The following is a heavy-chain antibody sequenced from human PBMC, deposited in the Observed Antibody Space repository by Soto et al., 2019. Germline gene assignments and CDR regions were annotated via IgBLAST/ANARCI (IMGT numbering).Heavy chain of an antibody. CDR3: ARDRADITIFGVVIPDAFDI. D-gene: IGHD3-3*01. CDR2: ISAYNGNT. J-gene: IGHJ3*02. Sequence: QVQLVQSGAEVKKPGASVKVSCKASGYTFTSYGISWVRQAPGQGLEWMGWISAYNGNTNYAQKLKGRVTMTTDTSTRTAYMELRSLRSDDTAVYYCARDRADITIFGVVIPDAFDIWGQGTMVTVSS. CDR1: GYTFTSYG. V-gene: IGHV1-18*01.